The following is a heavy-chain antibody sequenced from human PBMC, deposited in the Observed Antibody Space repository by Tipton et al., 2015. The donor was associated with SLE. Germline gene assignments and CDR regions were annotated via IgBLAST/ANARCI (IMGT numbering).Heavy chain of an antibody. CDR2: VFSSGTT. Sequence: TLSLTCIVSGGSFSSGSFHWSWIRQPAGKGLEWIGQVFSSGTTNYNPSLQSRITVSVDTSKSQFSLKLTSVTAADTAVYYCARRRGASGLFDSWGQGILVTVSS. V-gene: IGHV4-61*09. J-gene: IGHJ4*02. CDR1: GGSFSSGSFH. CDR3: ARRRGASGLFDS.